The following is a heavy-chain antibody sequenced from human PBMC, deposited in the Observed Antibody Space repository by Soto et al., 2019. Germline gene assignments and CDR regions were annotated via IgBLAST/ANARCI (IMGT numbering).Heavy chain of an antibody. CDR1: GFTFSSYG. Sequence: QVQLVESGGGVVQPGRSLRLSCAASGFTFSSYGMHWVRQAPGKGLEWVAVIWCDGSNKDYADSVKGRFTISRDNSKNTLYLQMNSLRAEDTAVYYCARDRGATVTTKGRFLDYWGQGTLVTVSS. V-gene: IGHV3-33*01. D-gene: IGHD4-17*01. J-gene: IGHJ4*02. CDR2: IWCDGSNK. CDR3: ARDRGATVTTKGRFLDY.